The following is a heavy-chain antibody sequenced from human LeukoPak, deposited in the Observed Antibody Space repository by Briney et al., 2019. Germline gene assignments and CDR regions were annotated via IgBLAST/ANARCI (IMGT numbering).Heavy chain of an antibody. J-gene: IGHJ4*02. Sequence: GGSLRLSCAASGFIVTSNYMSWVRQAPGKGLEWVSVIYSGGSTYYADSVKGRFIISRDNSKNTLYLQMNSLTAEDMAIYYCAKATGNLGNWGQGTLVTVSS. CDR1: GFIVTSNY. CDR3: AKATGNLGN. CDR2: IYSGGST. V-gene: IGHV3-53*01. D-gene: IGHD1-1*01.